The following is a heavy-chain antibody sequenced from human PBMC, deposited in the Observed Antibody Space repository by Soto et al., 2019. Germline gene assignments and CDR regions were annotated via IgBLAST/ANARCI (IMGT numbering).Heavy chain of an antibody. V-gene: IGHV4-39*01. CDR2: IYYSGST. D-gene: IGHD2-2*01. Sequence: SETLSLTCTVSGGSISSSSYYWGWIRQPPGKGLEWIGSIYYSGSTYYNPSLKSRVTISVDTSKNQFSLKLSSVTAADTAVYYCARSVVVPAAKGSAFDICGQGTMVTVSS. J-gene: IGHJ3*02. CDR3: ARSVVVPAAKGSAFDI. CDR1: GGSISSSSYY.